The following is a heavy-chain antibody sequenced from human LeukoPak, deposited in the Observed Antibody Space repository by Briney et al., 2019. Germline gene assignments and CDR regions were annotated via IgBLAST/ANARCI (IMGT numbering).Heavy chain of an antibody. CDR3: ARERAKGGWRNMVRGVIDY. J-gene: IGHJ4*02. Sequence: SETLSLTCTVSGGSISGYYWSWIRQPPGTGLEWIGYIYYSGSTNCNPSLKSRVTISVDTSKNQFSLKLSSVTAADTAVYYCARERAKGGWRNMVRGVIDYWGQGTLVTVSS. V-gene: IGHV4-59*01. CDR2: IYYSGST. D-gene: IGHD3-10*01. CDR1: GGSISGYY.